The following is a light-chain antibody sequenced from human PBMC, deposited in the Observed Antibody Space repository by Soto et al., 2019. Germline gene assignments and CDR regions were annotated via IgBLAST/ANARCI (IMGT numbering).Light chain of an antibody. CDR1: QNIVIY. CDR3: QQSYSTPPA. Sequence: DIQMTQSPSSLSSSVGYRFTITCLASQNIVIYLNWYHQKPGKAPKLLIYAASSLQSGVPSRFSGSGSGTDFTLTISSLQPEDFATYYCQQSYSTPPAFGQGTKVDIK. V-gene: IGKV1-39*01. J-gene: IGKJ1*01. CDR2: AAS.